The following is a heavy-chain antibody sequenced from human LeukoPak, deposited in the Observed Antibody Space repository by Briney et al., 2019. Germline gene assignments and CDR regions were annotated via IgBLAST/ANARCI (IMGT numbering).Heavy chain of an antibody. D-gene: IGHD4-17*01. CDR2: IYTSGST. Sequence: PSETLSLTCTVSGGSISSYYWSWIRQPAGKGLEWIGRIYTSGSTNYNPSLKSRDTMSVDTSKNQFSLKLSSVTAADTAVYYCARESGDYVGDAFDIWGQGTMVTVSS. V-gene: IGHV4-4*07. CDR1: GGSISSYY. CDR3: ARESGDYVGDAFDI. J-gene: IGHJ3*02.